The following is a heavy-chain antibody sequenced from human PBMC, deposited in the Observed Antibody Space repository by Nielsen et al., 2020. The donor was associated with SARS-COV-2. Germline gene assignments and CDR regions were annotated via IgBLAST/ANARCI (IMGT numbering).Heavy chain of an antibody. CDR1: GFTFSSYA. D-gene: IGHD6-13*01. J-gene: IGHJ5*02. CDR2: ISGSGGST. Sequence: GESLKISCAASGFTFSSYAMSRVRQAPGKGLEWVSAISGSGGSTYYADSVKGRFTISRDNSKNALYLQMNSLRAEDTAVYYCAKAGSGAAAGIRNWFDPWGQGTLVTVSS. V-gene: IGHV3-23*01. CDR3: AKAGSGAAAGIRNWFDP.